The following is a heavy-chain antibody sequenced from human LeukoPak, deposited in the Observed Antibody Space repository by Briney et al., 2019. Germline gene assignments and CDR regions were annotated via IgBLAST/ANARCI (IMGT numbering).Heavy chain of an antibody. V-gene: IGHV1-3*01. J-gene: IGHJ4*02. CDR1: GYTFISYA. CDR3: ATLYSSSWPLFDY. CDR2: INAGNGNT. D-gene: IGHD6-13*01. Sequence: ASVKVSCKASGYTFISYAMHWVRQAPGQRLEWMGWINAGNGNTKYSQKFQGRVTITRDTSASTAYMELSSLRSEDTAVYYCATLYSSSWPLFDYWGQGTLVTVSS.